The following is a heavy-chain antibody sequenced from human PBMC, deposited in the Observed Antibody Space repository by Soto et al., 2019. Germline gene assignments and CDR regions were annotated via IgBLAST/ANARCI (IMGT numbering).Heavy chain of an antibody. V-gene: IGHV4-31*03. CDR3: ARDTYSHFDY. CDR2: IYYSGST. Sequence: SETLSLTCTVSGGSISSGGYYWSWIRQHPGKGLEWIGYIYYSGSTYYNPSLKSRVTISVDTSKNQFSLKLSSVTAADTAVYYCARDTYSHFDYWGQGTLVTVSS. J-gene: IGHJ4*02. D-gene: IGHD2-21*01. CDR1: GGSISSGGYY.